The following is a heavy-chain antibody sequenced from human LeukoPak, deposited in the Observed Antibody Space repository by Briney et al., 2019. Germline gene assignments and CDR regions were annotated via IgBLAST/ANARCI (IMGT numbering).Heavy chain of an antibody. V-gene: IGHV4-30-4*01. CDR3: ARASIGSGDLDY. D-gene: IGHD3-10*01. CDR2: IYYSGNT. CDR1: GGSISSGDYY. J-gene: IGHJ4*02. Sequence: SETLSLTCTVSGGSISSGDYYWGWIRQPPGKGLEWIGYIYYSGNTYYNPSLKSRVTISVDTSKNQFSLKLSSVTAADTAVYYCARASIGSGDLDYWGQGTLVTVSS.